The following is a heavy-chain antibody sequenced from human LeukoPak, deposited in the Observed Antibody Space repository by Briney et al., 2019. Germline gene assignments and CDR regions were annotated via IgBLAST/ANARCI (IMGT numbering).Heavy chain of an antibody. V-gene: IGHV4-39*01. J-gene: IGHJ4*02. CDR3: ARHTIRGYDVSTFDY. Sequence: SETLSLTCTVSGGSISSSSYYWGWIRQPPGKGLEWIGSIYYSGSTYYNPSLKTRVTISVDTSKNQFSLKLSSVTAADTAVYYCARHTIRGYDVSTFDYWGQGTLVTVSS. CDR1: GGSISSSSYY. CDR2: IYYSGST. D-gene: IGHD5-12*01.